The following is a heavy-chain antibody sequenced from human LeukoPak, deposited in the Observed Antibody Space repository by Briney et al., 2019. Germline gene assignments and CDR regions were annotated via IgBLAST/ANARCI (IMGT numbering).Heavy chain of an antibody. CDR2: ISWNSGSI. CDR1: GFTFDDYA. J-gene: IGHJ4*02. D-gene: IGHD3-10*01. V-gene: IGHV3-9*01. Sequence: SLRLSCAASGFTFDDYAMHWVRQAPGKGLEGVSGISWNSGSIGYADSVKGRFTISRDNAKNSLYLQMNSLRAEDTALYYCVRGFGSRGFDYWGQGTLVTVSS. CDR3: VRGFGSRGFDY.